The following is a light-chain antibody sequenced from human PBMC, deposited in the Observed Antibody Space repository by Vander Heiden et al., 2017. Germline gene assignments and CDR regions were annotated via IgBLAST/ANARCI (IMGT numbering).Light chain of an antibody. CDR1: SSNIGSNN. J-gene: IGLJ3*02. V-gene: IGLV1-44*01. CDR3: AAWDDSRNGLV. Sequence: QSLLTPPPSASGTPGQRVPLPCSGSSSNIGSNNVNWYQQVTGTAPKLLIYSNNKRHSGVPERFSGSKYGTSAAMAISGLQAEEEADYYCAAWDDSRNGLVFGGGTKLTVL. CDR2: SNN.